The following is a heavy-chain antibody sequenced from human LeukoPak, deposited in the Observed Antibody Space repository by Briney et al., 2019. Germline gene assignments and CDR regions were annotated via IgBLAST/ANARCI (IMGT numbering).Heavy chain of an antibody. CDR1: GGTFSSYA. Sequence: SVKVSCKASGGTFSSYAISWVRQAPGQGLEWMGGIIPIFGTANYAQKFRGRVTITADKSTRTAYMELSSLRSEDTAVYYCARDLRHGDPDAFDIWGQGTMVTVSS. D-gene: IGHD4-17*01. CDR3: ARDLRHGDPDAFDI. V-gene: IGHV1-69*06. CDR2: IIPIFGTA. J-gene: IGHJ3*02.